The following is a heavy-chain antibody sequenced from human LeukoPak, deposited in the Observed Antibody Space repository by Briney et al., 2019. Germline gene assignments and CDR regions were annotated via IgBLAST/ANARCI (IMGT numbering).Heavy chain of an antibody. Sequence: ASVKVSCKASGGTFSSYAISWVRQAPGQGLEWMGRIIPILGIANYAQKFQGRVTITADKSTSTAYMELSSLRSEDTAVYYCARDRPHPVTVTTGSLGYWGQGTLVTVSS. CDR1: GGTFSSYA. V-gene: IGHV1-69*04. CDR3: ARDRPHPVTVTTGSLGY. J-gene: IGHJ4*02. D-gene: IGHD4-17*01. CDR2: IIPILGIA.